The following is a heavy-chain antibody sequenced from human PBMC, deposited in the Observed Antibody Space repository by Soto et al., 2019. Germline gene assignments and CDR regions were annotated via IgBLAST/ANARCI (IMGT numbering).Heavy chain of an antibody. V-gene: IGHV1-18*04. Sequence: XSVKVSCKAAGYTFTSYGISWVRQAPGQGLEWMGWISAYNGNTNYAQKLQGRVTMTTDTSTSTAYMELRSLRSDDTAVYYCAREGIAVDGTHYYYYYGMDVWGQGTTVTVSS. D-gene: IGHD6-19*01. CDR1: GYTFTSYG. J-gene: IGHJ6*02. CDR2: ISAYNGNT. CDR3: AREGIAVDGTHYYYYYGMDV.